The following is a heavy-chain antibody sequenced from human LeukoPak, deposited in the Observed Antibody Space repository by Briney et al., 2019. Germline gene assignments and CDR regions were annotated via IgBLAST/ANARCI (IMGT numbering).Heavy chain of an antibody. Sequence: ASVKVSCKASGYTFSNYGISWVRQAPGQGLEWMGWISGYNGNTNYAQKLQGRVTMTTVTSTNTAYMELWSLTSDDTAVYYCARIPNFSSGWHLDYWGQGTLVTVSS. CDR1: GYTFSNYG. D-gene: IGHD6-19*01. J-gene: IGHJ4*02. CDR2: ISGYNGNT. V-gene: IGHV1-18*01. CDR3: ARIPNFSSGWHLDY.